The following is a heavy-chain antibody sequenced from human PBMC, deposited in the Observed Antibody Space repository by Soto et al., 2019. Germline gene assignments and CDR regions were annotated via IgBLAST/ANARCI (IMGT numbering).Heavy chain of an antibody. Sequence: QVQLVQSGAEVKKPGASVKVSCKASGYTFTSYAMHWVRQAPGQRLEWMGWINAGNGNTKYSQKFQGRVTITRDTSASTAYMELSSLRSEDTAVYYCARDHPVAATRNWFDPWGQGTLVTVPS. J-gene: IGHJ5*02. D-gene: IGHD2-15*01. V-gene: IGHV1-3*01. CDR1: GYTFTSYA. CDR3: ARDHPVAATRNWFDP. CDR2: INAGNGNT.